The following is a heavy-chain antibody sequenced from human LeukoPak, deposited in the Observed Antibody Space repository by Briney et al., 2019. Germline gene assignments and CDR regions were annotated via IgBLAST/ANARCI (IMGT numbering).Heavy chain of an antibody. D-gene: IGHD6-6*01. Sequence: GGSLRLSCAASGFTFSSYNMNWVRQAPGKGLEWVSYISSSSSTIYDADSVKGRFTISRDNAKNSLYLQMNSLRDEDTAVYYCARDSGEIEYSSSSGQFDYWGQGTLVTVSS. V-gene: IGHV3-48*02. CDR2: ISSSSSTI. CDR1: GFTFSSYN. CDR3: ARDSGEIEYSSSSGQFDY. J-gene: IGHJ4*02.